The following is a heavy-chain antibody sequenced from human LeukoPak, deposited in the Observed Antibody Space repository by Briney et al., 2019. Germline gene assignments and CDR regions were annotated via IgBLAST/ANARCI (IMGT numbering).Heavy chain of an antibody. V-gene: IGHV1-24*01. J-gene: IGHJ6*03. CDR1: RYTFTSYD. CDR3: ATGLVVPAAIRHYYYYMDV. Sequence: ASVKVSCKASRYTFTSYDINWVRQAPGKGLEWMGGFDPEDGETIYAQKFQGRVTMTEDTSTDTAYMELSSLRSEDTTVYYCATGLVVPAAIRHYYYYMDVWGKGTTVTVSS. CDR2: FDPEDGET. D-gene: IGHD2-2*01.